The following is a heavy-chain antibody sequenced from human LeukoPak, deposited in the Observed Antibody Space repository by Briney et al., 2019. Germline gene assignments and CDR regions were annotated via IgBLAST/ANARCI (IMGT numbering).Heavy chain of an antibody. J-gene: IGHJ4*02. V-gene: IGHV4-38-2*01. D-gene: IGHD6-19*01. CDR2: IYHSGST. CDR1: GYSFSSGYY. Sequence: SETLSLTCAVSGYSFSSGYYWGWIRQPPGKGLEWIGSIYHSGSTYYNPSLKSRVTISVDTSKNQFSLKLSSVTAADTAVYYCARFIAVAGFDYWGQGTLVTVSS. CDR3: ARFIAVAGFDY.